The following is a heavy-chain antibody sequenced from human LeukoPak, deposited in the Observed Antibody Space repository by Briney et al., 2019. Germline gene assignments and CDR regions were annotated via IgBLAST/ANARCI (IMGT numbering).Heavy chain of an antibody. CDR1: GGSFSGYY. CDR2: INHSGST. V-gene: IGHV4-34*01. Sequence: PSETLSLTCAVYGGSFSGYYWSWIRQPPGKGLEWIGEINHSGSTNYNPSLKSRVTISVDTSKNRFSLKLSSVTAADTAVYYCARGLNNRPVGYWGQGTLVTVSS. D-gene: IGHD2/OR15-2a*01. CDR3: ARGLNNRPVGY. J-gene: IGHJ4*02.